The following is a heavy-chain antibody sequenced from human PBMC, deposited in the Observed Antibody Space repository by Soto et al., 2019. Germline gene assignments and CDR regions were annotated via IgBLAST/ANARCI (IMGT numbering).Heavy chain of an antibody. J-gene: IGHJ6*02. D-gene: IGHD4-17*01. V-gene: IGHV3-30*03. Sequence: PGGSLRLSCAASGFTFSSYGMHWVRQAPGKGLEWVAVISYDGRNKYYADSVKGRFTISRDNSKNTLYLQMNSLRAEDTAVYYCARRPTTVTTPRYYYYYGMDVWGQGTTVTVSS. CDR3: ARRPTTVTTPRYYYYYGMDV. CDR2: ISYDGRNK. CDR1: GFTFSSYG.